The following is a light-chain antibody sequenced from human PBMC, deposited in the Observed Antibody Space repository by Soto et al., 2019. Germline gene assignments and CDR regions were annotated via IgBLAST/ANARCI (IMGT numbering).Light chain of an antibody. J-gene: IGKJ1*01. CDR3: QQYNNWPRT. CDR1: QSVSSSY. CDR2: GAS. Sequence: EIVLTQSPGTLSFSAVERATQSCRASQSVSSSYLAWYQQKPGQAPRLLIYGASTRATGIPARFSGSGSGTEFTLTISSLQSEDFAVYYCQQYNNWPRTFGQGTKVDI. V-gene: IGKV3-15*01.